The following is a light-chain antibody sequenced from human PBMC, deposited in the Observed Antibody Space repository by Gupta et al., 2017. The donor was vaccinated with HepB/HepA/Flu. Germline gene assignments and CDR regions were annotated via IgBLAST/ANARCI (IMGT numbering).Light chain of an antibody. J-gene: IGLJ1*01. Sequence: QSALTQPRSVSGSPGQSVTISCTGTSSDVGGYNYVSWYQQHPGKAPKLMIDDVSKRPSGVPDRFSGSKSGNTASLTIAGLQAEDEDDYYCGAYAGSYVFGIGTKVTVL. CDR3: GAYAGSYV. CDR1: SSDVGGYNY. V-gene: IGLV2-11*01. CDR2: DVS.